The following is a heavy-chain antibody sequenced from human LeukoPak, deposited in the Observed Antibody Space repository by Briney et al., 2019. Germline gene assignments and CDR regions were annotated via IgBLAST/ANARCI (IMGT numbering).Heavy chain of an antibody. V-gene: IGHV4-39*01. CDR2: IFYSGST. Sequence: SETLSLTCTVSGGSISTSNYYWGWIRQPPGKGLEWIGNIFYSGSTYYSPSLRSRVTISLDTSRNQFSLKLSSVTAADTAVYYCARYALRYFDWFDYWGQGTLVTVSS. CDR1: GGSISTSNYY. CDR3: ARYALRYFDWFDY. J-gene: IGHJ4*02. D-gene: IGHD3-9*01.